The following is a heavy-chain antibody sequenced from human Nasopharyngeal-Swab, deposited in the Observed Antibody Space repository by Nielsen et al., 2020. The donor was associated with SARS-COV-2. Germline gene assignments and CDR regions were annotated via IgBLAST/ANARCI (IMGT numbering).Heavy chain of an antibody. V-gene: IGHV3-11*01. J-gene: IGHJ6*02. CDR1: GFTFSDYY. CDR3: ARDFLNYYDSSGYYSGAYYYGMDV. Sequence: LSLTCAASGFTFSDYYMSWIRQAPGKGLEWVSYISSSGSTIYYADSVKGRFTISRDNAKNSLYLQMNSLRAEDTAVYYCARDFLNYYDSSGYYSGAYYYGMDVWGQGTTVTVSS. CDR2: ISSSGSTI. D-gene: IGHD3-22*01.